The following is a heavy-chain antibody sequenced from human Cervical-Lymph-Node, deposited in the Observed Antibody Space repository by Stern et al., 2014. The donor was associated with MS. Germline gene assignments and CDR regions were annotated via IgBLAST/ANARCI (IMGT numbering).Heavy chain of an antibody. CDR2: ISGDGGST. V-gene: IGHV3-43*01. CDR3: AKDIGGDPHYGMDV. CDR1: GFTFDDYT. J-gene: IGHJ6*02. Sequence: DVQLLESGGVVVQPGGSLRLSCAASGFTFDDYTMHWVRQGPGKGLEWGSLISGDGGSTFYTDSVKGRFTISRDNSKTSLYLQMNSLRTEDTALYYCAKDIGGDPHYGMDVWGQGTTVTVSS. D-gene: IGHD2-21*02.